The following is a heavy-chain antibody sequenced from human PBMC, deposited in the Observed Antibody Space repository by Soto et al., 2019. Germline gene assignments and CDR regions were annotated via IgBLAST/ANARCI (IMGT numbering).Heavy chain of an antibody. CDR2: INHSGST. V-gene: IGHV4-34*01. CDR3: ARTRGLRHHYYYGMDV. Sequence: SETLSLTCAVYGGSFRGYYWSWIRQPPGKGLEWIGEINHSGSTNYNPSLKSRVTISVDTSKNQFSLKLSSVTAADTAVYYCARTRGLRHHYYYGMDVWGQGTTVTVSS. J-gene: IGHJ6*02. D-gene: IGHD2-8*02. CDR1: GGSFRGYY.